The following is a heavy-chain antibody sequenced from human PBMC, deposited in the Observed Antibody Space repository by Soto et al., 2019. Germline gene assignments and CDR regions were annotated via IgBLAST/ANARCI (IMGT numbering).Heavy chain of an antibody. J-gene: IGHJ4*02. CDR1: GVSISDGGYY. V-gene: IGHV4-31*03. CDR3: AREMYTTRFDY. CDR2: IDDSGST. Sequence: NPSETLSLTCSVSGVSISDGGYYWNWIRQHPGKGLEWIGYIDDSGSTYYNPSLRSRVSMSVDTSKNQFSLRLTSVTAADTAIYHCAREMYTTRFDYWGQGAQVTVSS. D-gene: IGHD1-1*01.